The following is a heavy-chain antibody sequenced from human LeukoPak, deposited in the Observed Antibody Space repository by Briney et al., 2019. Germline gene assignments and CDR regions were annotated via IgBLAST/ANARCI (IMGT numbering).Heavy chain of an antibody. Sequence: PGGSLRLSCAASGFTVSSNYMSWVRQAPGKGLEWVSVIYSGGSTYYADSVKGRFTISRDNSKNTLYLQMNSLRAEDTAVYYCAKEFLPGENDYWGQGTLVTVSS. V-gene: IGHV3-53*01. J-gene: IGHJ4*02. D-gene: IGHD7-27*01. CDR2: IYSGGST. CDR1: GFTVSSNY. CDR3: AKEFLPGENDY.